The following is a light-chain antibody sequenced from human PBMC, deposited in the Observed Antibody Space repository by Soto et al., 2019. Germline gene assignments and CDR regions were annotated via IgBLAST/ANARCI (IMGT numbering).Light chain of an antibody. CDR1: QSVSTN. J-gene: IGKJ1*01. V-gene: IGKV3-15*01. Sequence: EIVITLSPATLSVFTGERATLSCRASQSVSTNLTWYQQKPGQAPRLLMYGASTRATGVPARFSGSGSGTDFTLTISRLEPEDFAVYYCQQYGSSGTFGQGTKVDIK. CDR3: QQYGSSGT. CDR2: GAS.